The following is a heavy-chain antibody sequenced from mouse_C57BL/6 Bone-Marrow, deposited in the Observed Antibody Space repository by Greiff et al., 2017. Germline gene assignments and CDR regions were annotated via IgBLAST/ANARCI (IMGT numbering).Heavy chain of an antibody. J-gene: IGHJ3*01. V-gene: IGHV1-47*01. D-gene: IGHD1-1*01. CDR3: ARRANKNYYGSSYGFAY. Sequence: VHLQQSGAELVKPGASVKMSCKASGYTFTTYPIEWMKQNHGKSLEWIGNFHPYNDDTKYNEKFKGKATLTVEKSSSTVYLELSRLTSDDSAVYYCARRANKNYYGSSYGFAYWGQGTLVTVSA. CDR2: FHPYNDDT. CDR1: GYTFTTYP.